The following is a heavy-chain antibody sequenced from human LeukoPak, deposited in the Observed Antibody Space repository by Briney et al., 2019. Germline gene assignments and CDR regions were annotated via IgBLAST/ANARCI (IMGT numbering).Heavy chain of an antibody. Sequence: ASVKVSCKPSGYTFAGYYIHWLRQAPGQGLQWMGWINPHSGDTSYAEKFQGRVTMTRDTSISKAYMELSRLRSDDTAVYYCARRGYPVYYYYMDVWGKGTTVTISS. J-gene: IGHJ6*03. CDR2: INPHSGDT. D-gene: IGHD5-12*01. CDR3: ARRGYPVYYYYMDV. V-gene: IGHV1-2*02. CDR1: GYTFAGYY.